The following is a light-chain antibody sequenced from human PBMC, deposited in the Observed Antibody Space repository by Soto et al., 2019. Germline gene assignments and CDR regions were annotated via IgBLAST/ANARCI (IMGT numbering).Light chain of an antibody. J-gene: IGKJ1*01. CDR3: QHHGT. CDR2: KAS. Sequence: DIQMTQSPSTLSASVGDRVTITCRASLSVSGWLAWYQQKPGKAPKLLIYKASTLESGVPSRFSGSGSGTEFTLTISTLQPDDFATYYCQHHGTFGQGTKV. V-gene: IGKV1-5*03. CDR1: LSVSGW.